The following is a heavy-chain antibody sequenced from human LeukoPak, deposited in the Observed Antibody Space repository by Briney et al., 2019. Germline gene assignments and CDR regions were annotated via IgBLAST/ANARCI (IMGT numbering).Heavy chain of an antibody. J-gene: IGHJ6*02. CDR1: GNIFTDYY. CDR2: ISAYNGNT. V-gene: IGHV1-18*04. Sequence: ASVKVSCKVSGNIFTDYYIHWVRQAPGQGLEWMGWISAYNGNTNYAQKLQGRVTMTTDTSTSTAYMELRSLRSDDTAVYYCATIPVAGSYYYGMDVWGQGTTVTVSS. D-gene: IGHD6-19*01. CDR3: ATIPVAGSYYYGMDV.